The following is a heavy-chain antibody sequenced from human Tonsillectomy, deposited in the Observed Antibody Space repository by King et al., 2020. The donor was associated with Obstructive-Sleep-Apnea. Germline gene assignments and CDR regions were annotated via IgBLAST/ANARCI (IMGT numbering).Heavy chain of an antibody. D-gene: IGHD3/OR15-3a*01. CDR1: GFTFNSFG. V-gene: IGHV3-33*01. CDR2: IGYDGSYK. J-gene: IGHJ6*02. Sequence: VQLVESGGGGVQPGRSLRLSCAASGFTFNSFGMDCVRQAPGKGLEWVAVIGYDGSYKYYADSVKGRFTISRDNSKNKLYLQMNILRAEDTAVYYCARDSPLRTGNYYGMDVWGQGTTVTVSS. CDR3: ARDSPLRTGNYYGMDV.